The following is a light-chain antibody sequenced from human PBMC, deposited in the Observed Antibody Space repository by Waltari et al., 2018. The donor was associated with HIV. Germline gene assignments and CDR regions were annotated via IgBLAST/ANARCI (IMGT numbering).Light chain of an antibody. V-gene: IGKV3-15*01. CDR2: GAS. Sequence: EIVIMQFPATLSVSPRAHATLPRTASQSVSSNLAWYQQKPGQPPRLLIYGASTRATGIPARFSGSGSGTEFTLTISSLQSEDFAVYYCQQYNNWPPWTFGQGTKVEIK. J-gene: IGKJ1*01. CDR3: QQYNNWPPWT. CDR1: QSVSSN.